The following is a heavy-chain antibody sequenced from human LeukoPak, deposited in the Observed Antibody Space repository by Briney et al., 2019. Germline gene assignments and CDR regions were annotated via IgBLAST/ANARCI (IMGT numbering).Heavy chain of an antibody. Sequence: SETLSLTCAVSGYSISSGYYWGWIRQPPGKGLEWIGSIYHSGSTYYNPSLKSRVTISVDTSKNQFSLKLSSVTAADTAVYYCARGKDYFDWFHDAFDIWGQGTMVTVSS. CDR3: ARGKDYFDWFHDAFDI. V-gene: IGHV4-38-2*01. D-gene: IGHD3-9*01. CDR2: IYHSGST. CDR1: GYSISSGYY. J-gene: IGHJ3*02.